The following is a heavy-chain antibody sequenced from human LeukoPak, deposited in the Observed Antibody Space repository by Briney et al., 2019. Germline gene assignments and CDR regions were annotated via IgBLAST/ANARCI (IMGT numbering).Heavy chain of an antibody. D-gene: IGHD6-6*01. Sequence: GGSLRLSCAASGFTFSSYWMTWVRQAPGKGLEWVANMNQNGGEKYYVDSVKGRFTISRDNAKNSLYLQMNSLRAEDTAVCYCARVGSTSQGAEDYWGQGTLVTVSS. J-gene: IGHJ4*02. CDR3: ARVGSTSQGAEDY. CDR1: GFTFSSYW. CDR2: MNQNGGEK. V-gene: IGHV3-7*03.